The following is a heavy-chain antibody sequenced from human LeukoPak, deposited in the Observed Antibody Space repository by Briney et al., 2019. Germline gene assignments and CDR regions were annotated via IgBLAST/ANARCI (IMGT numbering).Heavy chain of an antibody. CDR3: AKGEQLVQFPFDY. Sequence: GGSLRLSCAASGFTFSSYAMSWVRQAPGKGLEWVSAISGSGGSTYYADSAKGRFTISRDNSKNTLYPQMNSLRAEDTAVYYCAKGEQLVQFPFDYWGQGTLVTVSS. V-gene: IGHV3-23*01. CDR2: ISGSGGST. D-gene: IGHD6-13*01. CDR1: GFTFSSYA. J-gene: IGHJ4*02.